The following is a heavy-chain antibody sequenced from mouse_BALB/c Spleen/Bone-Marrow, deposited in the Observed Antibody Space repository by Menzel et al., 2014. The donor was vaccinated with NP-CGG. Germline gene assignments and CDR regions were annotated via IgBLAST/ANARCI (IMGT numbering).Heavy chain of an antibody. Sequence: EVQLVESGPGLVKPSQSLPLTCSVTGYSIISGYYWNWIRQFPGKKLEWMGYISYDGSNNYSPSLKNRISITRDTSKNQFFLKLNSVTTGDTATYYCARGFITTVVPFAYWGQGTLVTVSA. CDR2: ISYDGSN. D-gene: IGHD1-1*01. V-gene: IGHV3-6*02. CDR3: ARGFITTVVPFAY. CDR1: GYSIISGYY. J-gene: IGHJ3*01.